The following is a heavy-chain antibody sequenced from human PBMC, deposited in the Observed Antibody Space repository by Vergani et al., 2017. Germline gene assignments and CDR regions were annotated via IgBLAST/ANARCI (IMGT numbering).Heavy chain of an antibody. CDR1: GYTFTSYY. J-gene: IGHJ4*02. CDR2: INPSGGST. Sequence: QVQLVQSGAEVKKPGASVKVSCKASGYTFTSYYMHWVRQVPGQGLEWMGIINPSGGSTSYAQKFQGRVTMTRDTSTSTVYMELSSLRSEDTAVYYCARGPDYYDSSGYYWFDYWGQGTLVTVSS. D-gene: IGHD3-22*01. V-gene: IGHV1-46*03. CDR3: ARGPDYYDSSGYYWFDY.